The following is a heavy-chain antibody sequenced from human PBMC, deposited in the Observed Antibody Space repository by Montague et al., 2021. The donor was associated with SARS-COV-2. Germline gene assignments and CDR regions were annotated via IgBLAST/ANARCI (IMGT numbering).Heavy chain of an antibody. V-gene: IGHV4-34*01. CDR3: ARWDPQTLTLIGLRGTSAIDN. CDR2: INHSGTT. Sequence: SETLSLTCAVYGGSFSGYYWTWIRQSPGKGLEWIAEINHSGTTNYNFNPSLRSRVTISVDTSKSQFSLKLSSVTAADTGVYYCARWDPQTLTLIGLRGTSAIDNWGQGTMVTVSS. CDR1: GGSFSGYY. J-gene: IGHJ4*02. D-gene: IGHD1-26*01.